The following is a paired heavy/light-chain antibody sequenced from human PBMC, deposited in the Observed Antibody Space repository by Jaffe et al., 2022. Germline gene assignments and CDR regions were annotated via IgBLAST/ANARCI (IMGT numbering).Heavy chain of an antibody. D-gene: IGHD2-15*01. J-gene: IGHJ4*02. CDR3: AKGVPYCSGGSCYKASFYFDY. Sequence: QVQLVESGGGVVQPGRSLRLSCAASGFTFSSYGMHWVRQAPGKGLEWVAVISYDGSNKYYADSVKGRFTISRDNSKNTLYLQMNSLRAEDTAVYYCAKGVPYCSGGSCYKASFYFDYWGQGTLVTVSS. CDR1: GFTFSSYG. CDR2: ISYDGSNK. V-gene: IGHV3-30*18.
Light chain of an antibody. V-gene: IGLV1-40*01. CDR2: GNS. CDR3: QSYDSSLSVLVV. Sequence: QSVLTQPPSVSGAPGQRVTISCTGSSSNIGAGYDVHWYQQLPGTAPKLLIYGNSNRPSGVPDRFSGSKSGTSASLAITGLQAEDEADYYCQSYDSSLSVLVVFGGGTKLTVL. J-gene: IGLJ2*01. CDR1: SSNIGAGYD.